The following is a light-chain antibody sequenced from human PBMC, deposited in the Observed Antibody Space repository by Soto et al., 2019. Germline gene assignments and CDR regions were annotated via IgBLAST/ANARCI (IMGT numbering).Light chain of an antibody. V-gene: IGKV3-11*01. CDR3: QQRSNWSRP. J-gene: IGKJ1*01. CDR1: QSVSSY. Sequence: EIVLSQSPATLSLSPGDRATLSCRASQSVSSYLAWYQQKPGQAPRLLIYDASDRATGIPARFSGSGSGTSFTLTISCLEPEDFAVYYCQQRSNWSRPFGQGTKV. CDR2: DAS.